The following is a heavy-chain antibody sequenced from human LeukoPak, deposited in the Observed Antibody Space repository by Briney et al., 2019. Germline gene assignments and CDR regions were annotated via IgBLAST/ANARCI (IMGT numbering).Heavy chain of an antibody. CDR2: IIPIFGTA. Sequence: SVKVSCKASGGTFSSYAISWERQAPGQGLEWMGGIIPIFGTANYAQKFQGRVTITADKSTSTAYMELSSLRSEDTAVYYCARGGYSSSQFDYWGQGTLVTVSS. J-gene: IGHJ4*02. D-gene: IGHD6-13*01. V-gene: IGHV1-69*06. CDR3: ARGGYSSSQFDY. CDR1: GGTFSSYA.